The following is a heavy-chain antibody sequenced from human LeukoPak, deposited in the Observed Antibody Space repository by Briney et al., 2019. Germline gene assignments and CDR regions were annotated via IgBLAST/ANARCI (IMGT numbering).Heavy chain of an antibody. V-gene: IGHV3-30-3*01. CDR2: ISYDGANE. CDR3: ARPIDNGSGSYYFPY. D-gene: IGHD3-10*01. Sequence: GGSLRLSCAASGFSFHYYTMHWVRQAPGKGLEWVAVISYDGANEYYADSVKGRLTISRDNSKNTLYMEMSSLRPEDTAVYYCARPIDNGSGSYYFPYWGQGTLVTVSS. J-gene: IGHJ4*02. CDR1: GFSFHYYT.